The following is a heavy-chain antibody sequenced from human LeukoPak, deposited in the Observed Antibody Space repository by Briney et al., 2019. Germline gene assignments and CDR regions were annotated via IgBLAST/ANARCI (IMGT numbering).Heavy chain of an antibody. CDR1: GFTFSSYA. V-gene: IGHV3-23*01. Sequence: GGSLRLSWAASGFTFSSYAMSWVRQAPGKGLEWVSAISGSGGSTYYADSVKGRFTISRDNSKNTLYLQMNSLRAEDTAVYYCAAGPRDYYYGMDVWGQGTTVTVSS. CDR3: AAGPRDYYYGMDV. CDR2: ISGSGGST. J-gene: IGHJ6*02.